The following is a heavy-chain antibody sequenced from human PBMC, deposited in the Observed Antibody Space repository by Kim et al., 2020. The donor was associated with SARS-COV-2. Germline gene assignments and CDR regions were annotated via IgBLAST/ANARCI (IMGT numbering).Heavy chain of an antibody. CDR1: GYTFTSYY. J-gene: IGHJ3*02. V-gene: IGHV1-46*01. CDR2: INPSGGST. D-gene: IGHD5-12*01. Sequence: ASVKVSCKASGYTFTSYYMHWVRQAPGQGLEWMGIINPSGGSTSYAQKFQGRVTMTRDTSTSTVYMELSSLRSEDTAVYYCARDLEEMATIWAFDIWGQGTMVTVSS. CDR3: ARDLEEMATIWAFDI.